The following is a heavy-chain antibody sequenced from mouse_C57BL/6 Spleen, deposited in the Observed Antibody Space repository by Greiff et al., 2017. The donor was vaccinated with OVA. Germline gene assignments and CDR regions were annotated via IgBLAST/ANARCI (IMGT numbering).Heavy chain of an antibody. V-gene: IGHV1-82*01. D-gene: IGHD1-1*01. CDR3: ARAVLRYFDV. CDR1: GYAFSSSW. Sequence: VQLQQSGPELVKPGASVKISCKASGYAFSSSWMNWVKQRPGKGLEWIGRIYPGDGVTNYNGKFKGKATLTADKSSSTAYMQLSSLTSEDSAVYFCARAVLRYFDVWGTGTTVTVSS. CDR2: IYPGDGVT. J-gene: IGHJ1*03.